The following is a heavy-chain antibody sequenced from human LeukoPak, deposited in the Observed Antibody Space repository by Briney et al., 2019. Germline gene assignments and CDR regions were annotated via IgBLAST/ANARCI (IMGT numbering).Heavy chain of an antibody. CDR3: ARDHSDDILTGYFGL. Sequence: GASVKVSCKASGYTFTTYYVHWVRQAPGQGLEWMGIINPSGGSTTYAQKFRGRLTMTRDMSTSTVYMELSSLRSEDTAVYYCARDHSDDILTGYFGLWGQGTLVTVSS. J-gene: IGHJ4*02. V-gene: IGHV1-46*01. CDR1: GYTFTTYY. D-gene: IGHD3-9*01. CDR2: INPSGGST.